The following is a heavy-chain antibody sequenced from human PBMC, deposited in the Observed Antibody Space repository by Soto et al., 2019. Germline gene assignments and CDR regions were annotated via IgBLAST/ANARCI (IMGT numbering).Heavy chain of an antibody. J-gene: IGHJ3*02. D-gene: IGHD6-13*01. CDR3: ARISTAVSNAFDI. Sequence: NPGGSLRLSCTASGFTFGDYAMSWFRQAPGKGLEWVGFIRSKAYGGTTVYAASVKGRFTISRDDSKNSLYLQMNSLMTEDTAVYYCARISTAVSNAFDIWGQGTMVTVSS. V-gene: IGHV3-49*05. CDR2: IRSKAYGGTT. CDR1: GFTFGDYA.